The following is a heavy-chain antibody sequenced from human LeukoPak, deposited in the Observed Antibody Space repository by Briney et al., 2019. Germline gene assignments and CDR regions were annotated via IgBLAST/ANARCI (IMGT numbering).Heavy chain of an antibody. D-gene: IGHD5-18*01. Sequence: GESLKISCEGFGYSFTNSRIAWVRQMPGKGLEWMGIVYPGNSDTRYSPSFQGQVAMSADKSISTAYLQWSSLKASDTAMYYCARVATSMGDALDIWGQGTMVTVSS. CDR3: ARVATSMGDALDI. CDR2: VYPGNSDT. CDR1: GYSFTNSR. V-gene: IGHV5-51*01. J-gene: IGHJ3*02.